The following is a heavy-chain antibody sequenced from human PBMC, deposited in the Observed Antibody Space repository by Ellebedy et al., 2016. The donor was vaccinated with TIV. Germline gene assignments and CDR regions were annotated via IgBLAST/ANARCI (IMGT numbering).Heavy chain of an antibody. CDR2: IKYDGSEK. J-gene: IGHJ5*02. CDR1: GFTFSTYW. V-gene: IGHV3-7*02. CDR3: ARWYDDSWTGYYT. D-gene: IGHD3-3*01. Sequence: PGGSLRLSCAASGFTFSTYWMSWVRQAPGKGLEWVANIKYDGSEKYYVKSVKGRFTIPRDNAKNSLYLQMDSLRAEGTSVYYCARWYDDSWTGYYTWGQGTLVTVSS.